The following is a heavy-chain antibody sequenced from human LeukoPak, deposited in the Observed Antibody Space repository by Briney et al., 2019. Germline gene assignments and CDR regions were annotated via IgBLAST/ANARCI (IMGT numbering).Heavy chain of an antibody. CDR1: GDSISSYY. J-gene: IGHJ4*02. CDR3: ATGYSSTWYYFDY. Sequence: SETLSLTCTVSGDSISSYYWSWIRQPPGKGLQWIGYIYHSGSTNYNPSLKSRVTISADTSKDQFSLKLASVTAADTAVYYCATGYSSTWYYFDYWGQGTLVAVSS. CDR2: IYHSGST. V-gene: IGHV4-59*01. D-gene: IGHD6-13*01.